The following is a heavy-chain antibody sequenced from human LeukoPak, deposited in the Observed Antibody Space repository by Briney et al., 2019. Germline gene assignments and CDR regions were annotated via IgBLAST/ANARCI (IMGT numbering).Heavy chain of an antibody. CDR1: GFTFSSHG. CDR2: ISGSGGSS. J-gene: IGHJ4*02. V-gene: IGHV3-23*01. CDR3: AKDGDIVVVVAAVYFDY. D-gene: IGHD2-15*01. Sequence: PGGSLRLSCAASGFTFSSHGMSWVRQAPGKGLEWVSAISGSGGSSFYADSVKGRFTISRDNSKNTLYLQMNILRAEDTAVYYCAKDGDIVVVVAAVYFDYWGQGTLVTVSS.